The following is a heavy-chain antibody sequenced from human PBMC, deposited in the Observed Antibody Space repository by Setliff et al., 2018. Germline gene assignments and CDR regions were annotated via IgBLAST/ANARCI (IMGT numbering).Heavy chain of an antibody. V-gene: IGHV4-31*11. D-gene: IGHD4-17*01. CDR1: GGSFSGYY. CDR2: IYYSGST. J-gene: IGHJ3*02. Sequence: SETLSLTCAVYGGSFSGYYWSWIRQHPGKGLEWIGYIYYSGSTYYNPSLKSRVTISVDTSKNQFSLKLSSVTAADTAVYYCARDPLTTNRRRAFDIWGQGTMVTVS. CDR3: ARDPLTTNRRRAFDI.